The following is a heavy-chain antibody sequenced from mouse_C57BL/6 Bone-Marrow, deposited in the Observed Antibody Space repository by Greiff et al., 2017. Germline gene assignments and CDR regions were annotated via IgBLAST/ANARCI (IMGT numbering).Heavy chain of an antibody. D-gene: IGHD1-1*01. J-gene: IGHJ4*01. Sequence: QVQLKESGPGLVQPSQSLSITCTVSGFSLTSYGVHWVRQSPGKGLEWLGVIWSGGSTDYNAAFISRLSISKDNSKSQVFFKMNSLQADDTAIYYCAREPPFTTVVAIPYYYAMDYWGQGTSVTVSS. V-gene: IGHV2-2*01. CDR1: GFSLTSYG. CDR3: AREPPFTTVVAIPYYYAMDY. CDR2: IWSGGST.